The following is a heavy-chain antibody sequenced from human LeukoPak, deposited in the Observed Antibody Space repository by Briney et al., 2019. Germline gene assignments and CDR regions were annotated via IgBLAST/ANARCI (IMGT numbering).Heavy chain of an antibody. Sequence: EASVKVSCKASGYTFSDYYMHWVRQAPGQGLEWTGWINPNNGGTNYAQKFQGRVSMTRDTSISTVYMEVRRLRSDDTAVYYCARDNYGSGSYYKYWGQGTLVTVSS. CDR2: INPNNGGT. D-gene: IGHD3-10*01. CDR3: ARDNYGSGSYYKY. J-gene: IGHJ4*02. V-gene: IGHV1-2*02. CDR1: GYTFSDYY.